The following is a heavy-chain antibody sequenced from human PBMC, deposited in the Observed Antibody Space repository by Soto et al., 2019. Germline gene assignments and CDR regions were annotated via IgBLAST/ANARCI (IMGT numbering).Heavy chain of an antibody. Sequence: QVQLQESGPGLVKPSETLSLTCTVSGGSISSYYWSWIRQPPGKGLEWIGYIYYSGSTNYNPSLRSRVTISVDTSKNQFSLKLSSVNAADTAVYSCARRPTAAHAGGWFDPWGQGTLVTVSS. V-gene: IGHV4-59*08. D-gene: IGHD6-25*01. CDR3: ARRPTAAHAGGWFDP. J-gene: IGHJ5*02. CDR1: GGSISSYY. CDR2: IYYSGST.